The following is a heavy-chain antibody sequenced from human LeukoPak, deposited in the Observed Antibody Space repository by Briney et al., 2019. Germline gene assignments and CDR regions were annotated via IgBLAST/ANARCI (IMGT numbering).Heavy chain of an antibody. CDR1: GGSISSSSYS. D-gene: IGHD5-18*01. J-gene: IGHJ6*03. CDR3: AREGTGYSYGYYYYYYMDV. Sequence: SETLSLTCTVSGGSISSSSYSWGWIRQPPGKGLEWIGSIYYSGSTYYNPSLKSRVTISVDTSKNQFSLKLSSVTAADTAVYYCAREGTGYSYGYYYYYYMDVWGKGTTVTVSS. V-gene: IGHV4-39*07. CDR2: IYYSGST.